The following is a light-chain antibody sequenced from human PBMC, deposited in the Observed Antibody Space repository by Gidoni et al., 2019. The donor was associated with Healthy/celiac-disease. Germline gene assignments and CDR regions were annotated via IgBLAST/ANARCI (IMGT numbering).Light chain of an antibody. Sequence: EIVLTQSPATLSLSPGERATLSCRASQSLSSYLAWYKQKPGQAPRLLIYDASNRATGIPARFSGSGSGTDFTLTISSLEPEDFAVYYCQQRSNWPLTFGGGTKVEIK. J-gene: IGKJ4*01. V-gene: IGKV3-11*01. CDR2: DAS. CDR1: QSLSSY. CDR3: QQRSNWPLT.